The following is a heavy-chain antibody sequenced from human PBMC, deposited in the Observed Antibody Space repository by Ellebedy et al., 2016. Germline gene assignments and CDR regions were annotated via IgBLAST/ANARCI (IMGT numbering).Heavy chain of an antibody. CDR2: ISAYNGNT. CDR3: ARGRTYDFWSGYYDYFDY. V-gene: IGHV1-18*01. CDR1: GYTFTSYG. Sequence: ASVKVSXXASGYTFTSYGISWVRQAPGQGLEWMGWISAYNGNTNYAQKLQGRVTMTTDTSTSTAYMELRSLRSDDTAVYYCARGRTYDFWSGYYDYFDYWGQGTLVTVSS. D-gene: IGHD3-3*01. J-gene: IGHJ4*02.